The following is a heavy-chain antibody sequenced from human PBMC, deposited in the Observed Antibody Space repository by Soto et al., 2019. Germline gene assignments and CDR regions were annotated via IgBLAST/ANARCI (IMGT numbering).Heavy chain of an antibody. CDR2: INIYSGDA. D-gene: IGHD3-22*01. CDR1: GYTFTSYG. CDR3: ARALYYYDNSGLAY. V-gene: IGHV1-18*01. J-gene: IGHJ4*02. Sequence: QVRLEQSGPEVKKTGASVKVSCKASGYTFTSYGISWVRQAPGQGLEWMGWINIYSGDANYAQSFQDRVTMTRDTSTNKVYMERRTLRSDDTAVYYCARALYYYDNSGLAYWGQGTLVTVSS.